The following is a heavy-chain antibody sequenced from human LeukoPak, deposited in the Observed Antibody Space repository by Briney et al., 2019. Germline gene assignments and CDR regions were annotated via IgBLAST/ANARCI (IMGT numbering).Heavy chain of an antibody. J-gene: IGHJ3*02. Sequence: RESLKISCKGSGYSFTSYWIGWVRQMPGKGLEWMGIIYPGDSDTRYSPSFQGQVTISADKSISTAYLQWSSLKASNTAMYYCAGAITMIGPHAFDIWGQGTMVTVSS. CDR3: AGAITMIGPHAFDI. V-gene: IGHV5-51*01. D-gene: IGHD3-22*01. CDR2: IYPGDSDT. CDR1: GYSFTSYW.